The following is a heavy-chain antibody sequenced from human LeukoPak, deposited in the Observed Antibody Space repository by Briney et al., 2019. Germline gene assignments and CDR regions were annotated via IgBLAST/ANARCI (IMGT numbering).Heavy chain of an antibody. Sequence: ASVKVSCKASGYTFTGYYMHWVRQAPGQGLEWMGWINPNSGGTNYAQKFQGRVTLTRGTSISTAYMELSRLRSDDTAVYYCARNGDYVGYYYYGMDVWGQGTTVTVSS. CDR1: GYTFTGYY. CDR2: INPNSGGT. CDR3: ARNGDYVGYYYYGMDV. D-gene: IGHD4-17*01. V-gene: IGHV1-2*02. J-gene: IGHJ6*02.